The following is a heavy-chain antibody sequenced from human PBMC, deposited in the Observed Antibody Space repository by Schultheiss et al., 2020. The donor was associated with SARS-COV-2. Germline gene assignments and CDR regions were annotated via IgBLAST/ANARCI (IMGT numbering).Heavy chain of an antibody. CDR2: ISYDGSNK. V-gene: IGHV3-30*07. CDR1: GFTFSTYA. Sequence: GGSLRLSCAASGFTFSTYAMHWVRQAPGKGLEWVAVISYDGSNKYYADSVKGRFTISRDNSKNTLYLQMNSLRAEDTAVYYCAREGGYYDFWSGYYTGIGWGYYYYGMDVWGQGTTVTVSS. CDR3: AREGGYYDFWSGYYTGIGWGYYYYGMDV. D-gene: IGHD3-3*01. J-gene: IGHJ6*02.